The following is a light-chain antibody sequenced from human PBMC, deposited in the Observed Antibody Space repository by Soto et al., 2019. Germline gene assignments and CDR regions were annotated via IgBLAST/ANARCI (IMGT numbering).Light chain of an antibody. CDR2: DSH. CDR3: GTWDNTLSSGV. J-gene: IGLJ3*02. V-gene: IGLV1-51*01. Sequence: QSVLTQPPSVSAAPGQKVNISCSGSTPNIGSNYVCWYQQLPERAPKLLIYDSHQRPSGIPDRFSGSKSGTSATLGITGLQTGDEAHYYCGTWDNTLSSGVFGGGTKLTVL. CDR1: TPNIGSNY.